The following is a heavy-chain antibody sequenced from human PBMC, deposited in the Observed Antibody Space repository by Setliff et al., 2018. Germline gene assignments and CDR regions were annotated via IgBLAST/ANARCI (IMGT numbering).Heavy chain of an antibody. J-gene: IGHJ4*02. Sequence: GGSLRLSCAASGFTFSSYSMNWVRQAPGKGLEWVSSISSSSSYIYYADSVKGRFTISRDNAKNSLYLQMNSLRAEDMAVYYCARYPSVYDSSGRGNYWGQGTRVTVSS. D-gene: IGHD3-22*01. CDR3: ARYPSVYDSSGRGNY. CDR2: ISSSSSYI. CDR1: GFTFSSYS. V-gene: IGHV3-21*01.